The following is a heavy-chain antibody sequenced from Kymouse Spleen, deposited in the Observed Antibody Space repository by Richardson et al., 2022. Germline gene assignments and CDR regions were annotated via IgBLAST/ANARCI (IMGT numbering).Heavy chain of an antibody. D-gene: IGHD1-7*01. J-gene: IGHJ6*02. CDR2: IYYSGST. CDR3: ARTGTTEYYYGMDV. Sequence: QVQLQESGPGLVKPSETLSLTCTVSGGSISSYYWSWIRQPPGKGLEWIGYIYYSGSTNYNPSLKSRVTISVDTSKNQFSLKLSSVTAADTAVYYCARTGTTEYYYGMDVWGQGTTVTVSS. CDR1: GGSISSYY. V-gene: IGHV4-59*01.